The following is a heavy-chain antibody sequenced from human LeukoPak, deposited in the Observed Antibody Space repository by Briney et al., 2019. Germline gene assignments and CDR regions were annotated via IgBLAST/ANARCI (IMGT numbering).Heavy chain of an antibody. Sequence: ASVKVSCKASGYTFTSYYMHWVRQAPGQGLEWMGIINASDGRTSYAQKFQGRVTMTRDMSTSTVYTELSSLRSEDTAVYYCARGSASLVVLSYFDYWGQGTLVTVSS. CDR3: ARGSASLVVLSYFDY. CDR1: GYTFTSYY. V-gene: IGHV1-46*01. CDR2: INASDGRT. J-gene: IGHJ4*02. D-gene: IGHD3-22*01.